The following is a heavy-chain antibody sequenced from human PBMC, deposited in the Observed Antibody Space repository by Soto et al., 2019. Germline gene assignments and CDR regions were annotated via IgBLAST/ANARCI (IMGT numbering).Heavy chain of an antibody. D-gene: IGHD3-22*01. J-gene: IGHJ4*02. Sequence: EVQLLESGGDLVQPGGSLGLSCAASGFTFATYAMSWIRHIPERGLEWVATISGDSASTYYADSVRGRFTISRDNSEKSLYLRMDSLRSDDTTIYYCVRSHPREANYFHSTGYSHWGQGGLVTVSS. CDR3: VRSHPREANYFHSTGYSH. V-gene: IGHV3-23*01. CDR1: GFTFATYA. CDR2: ISGDSAST.